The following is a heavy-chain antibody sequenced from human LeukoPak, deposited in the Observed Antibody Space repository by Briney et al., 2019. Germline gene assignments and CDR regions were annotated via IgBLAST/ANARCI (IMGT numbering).Heavy chain of an antibody. CDR2: ISYDGRQK. J-gene: IGHJ4*02. CDR1: GFTFSIYW. V-gene: IGHV3-30*03. CDR3: VRVFLESLTAGYFDH. D-gene: IGHD3-3*01. Sequence: GGSLRLSCAASGFTFSIYWMNWVRLAPGKGLEWVAVISYDGRQKYYADSVKGRFTISRDNSKDTVYLQMNSLRDEDSATYYCVRVFLESLTAGYFDHWGQGTLVTVSS.